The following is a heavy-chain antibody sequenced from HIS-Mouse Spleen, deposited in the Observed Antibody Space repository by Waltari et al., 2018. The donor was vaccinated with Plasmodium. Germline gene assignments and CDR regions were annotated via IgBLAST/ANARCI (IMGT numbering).Heavy chain of an antibody. D-gene: IGHD6-13*01. J-gene: IGHJ2*01. CDR3: ASSWYWYFDL. CDR1: GITFSSYW. V-gene: IGHV3-7*01. CDR2: IKQEGSEK. Sequence: EVQLVESGGGLVKPGGSLILSCPASGITFSSYWMSGVRQAPRKGMEWVDNIKQEGSEKYYVDSVKGRFTSSRDKAKNSLYLQMNSLRAEDTAVYYCASSWYWYFDLWGRGTLVTVSS.